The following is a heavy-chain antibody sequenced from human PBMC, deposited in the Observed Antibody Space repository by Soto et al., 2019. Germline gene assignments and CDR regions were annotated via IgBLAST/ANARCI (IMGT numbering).Heavy chain of an antibody. Sequence: PGGSLRLSCAASGFTFSSYSMNWVRQAPGKGLEWLSYISSSGSTIYYADSVRGRFTISRDNAKNSLYLQMNSLRAEDTAVYYCARDWGIVTTSYDYWGQGTMVTVSS. CDR1: GFTFSSYS. CDR2: ISSSGSTI. D-gene: IGHD5-12*01. J-gene: IGHJ4*02. CDR3: ARDWGIVTTSYDY. V-gene: IGHV3-48*01.